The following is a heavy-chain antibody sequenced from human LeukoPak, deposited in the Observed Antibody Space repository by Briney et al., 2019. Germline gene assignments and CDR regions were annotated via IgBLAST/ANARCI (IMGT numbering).Heavy chain of an antibody. D-gene: IGHD4-17*01. CDR1: VYTFTSYG. V-gene: IGHV1-18*01. CDR2: ISAYNGNT. CDR3: ARERRYGAPLGY. J-gene: IGHJ4*02. Sequence: ASVTVSCKASVYTFTSYGISWVRQAPGQGLEWMGWISAYNGNTNYAQKLQGRVTMTTDTSTSTAYMELRSLRSDDTAVYYCARERRYGAPLGYWGQGTLVTVSS.